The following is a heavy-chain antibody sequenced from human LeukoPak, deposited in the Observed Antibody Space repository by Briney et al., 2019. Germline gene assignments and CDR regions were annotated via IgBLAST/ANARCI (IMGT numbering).Heavy chain of an antibody. CDR1: GGSISSSY. Sequence: SETLSLTCTVSGGSISSSYWSWIRQPPGKGLEWIGYIYYSGSTNYNPSLKSRVTISVDTSKNQFSLKLSSVTAADTAVYYCARSERLRWMVRGVQFDYWGQGTLVTVSS. D-gene: IGHD3-10*01. CDR2: IYYSGST. V-gene: IGHV4-59*01. CDR3: ARSERLRWMVRGVQFDY. J-gene: IGHJ4*02.